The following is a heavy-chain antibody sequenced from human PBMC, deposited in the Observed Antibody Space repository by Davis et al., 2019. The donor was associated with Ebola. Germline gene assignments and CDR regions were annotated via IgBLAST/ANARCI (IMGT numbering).Heavy chain of an antibody. CDR3: ARTSIVGTTTTASDI. CDR2: ISAYNGNT. V-gene: IGHV1-18*01. CDR1: GYTFTNFG. D-gene: IGHD1-26*01. J-gene: IGHJ3*02. Sequence: AASVKVSCKASGYTFTNFGVSWVRQAPGQGLEWMGWISAYNGNTNYAQKVQGRVTMNTDTSTGTAHLDLRNLRSDDTAVYFCARTSIVGTTTTASDIWGQGTKVTVSS.